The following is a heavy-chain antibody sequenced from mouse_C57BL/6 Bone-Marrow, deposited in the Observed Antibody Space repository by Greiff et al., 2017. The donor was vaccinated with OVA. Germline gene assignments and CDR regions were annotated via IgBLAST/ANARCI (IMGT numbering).Heavy chain of an antibody. J-gene: IGHJ4*01. CDR1: GFTFSSYG. CDR2: ISSGGSYT. CDR3: ARIVATDYYAMDY. V-gene: IGHV5-6*02. D-gene: IGHD1-1*01. Sequence: DVKLQESGGDLVKPGGSLKLSCAASGFTFSSYGMSWVRQTPDKRLEWVATISSGGSYTYYPDSVKGRFTISRDNAKNTLYLQMSSLKSEDSAVYYCARIVATDYYAMDYWGQGTSVTVSS.